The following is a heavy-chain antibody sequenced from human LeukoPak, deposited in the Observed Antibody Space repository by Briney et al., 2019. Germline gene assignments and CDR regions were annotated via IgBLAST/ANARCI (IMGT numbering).Heavy chain of an antibody. CDR2: ISAYNGNT. D-gene: IGHD3-3*01. J-gene: IGHJ6*03. V-gene: IGHV1-18*01. Sequence: ASVKVSCKASGYTFTSYGISWVRQAPGQGLEWMGWISAYNGNTNYAQKLQGRVTMTTDPSTSTAYMELRSLISDATAVYYCARDGFTIFGVVFIRDYYYYMDVWGKGTTVTVSS. CDR1: GYTFTSYG. CDR3: ARDGFTIFGVVFIRDYYYYMDV.